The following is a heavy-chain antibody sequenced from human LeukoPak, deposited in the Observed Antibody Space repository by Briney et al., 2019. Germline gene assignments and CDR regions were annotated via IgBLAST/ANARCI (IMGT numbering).Heavy chain of an antibody. D-gene: IGHD3-9*01. CDR3: SKPRGGYDILIGYFDY. J-gene: IGHJ4*02. V-gene: IGHV3-30*02. Sequence: GGSLRLSCAASGFTFSSYGMHWVRQAPGKGLEWVAFIRYDGSNKYYADSVKGRFTISRDNSKNTLYLQMNSLRAEDTAVYYCSKPRGGYDILIGYFDYWGQGTLVPVSS. CDR2: IRYDGSNK. CDR1: GFTFSSYG.